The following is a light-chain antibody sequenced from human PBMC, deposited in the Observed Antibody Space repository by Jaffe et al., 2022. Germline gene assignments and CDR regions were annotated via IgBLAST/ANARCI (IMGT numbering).Light chain of an antibody. CDR3: LQDYTYPWT. CDR2: DAS. Sequence: AIQMTQSPSSLSASVGDRVTITCRASQGINIDVAWYQQKPGQAPELLIYDASSLQSGVPSRFSGSASGTDFTLTISSLQPEDFAAYYCLQDYTYPWTFGQGTKVEIK. V-gene: IGKV1-6*01. CDR1: QGINID. J-gene: IGKJ1*01.